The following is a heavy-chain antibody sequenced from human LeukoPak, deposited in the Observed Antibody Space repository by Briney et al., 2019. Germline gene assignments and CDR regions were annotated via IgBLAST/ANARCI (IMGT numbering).Heavy chain of an antibody. Sequence: ASVKVSCKASGYMFTNYYMHWVRQAPGQGIEWMGVINTSDGGTSYAQKFQGRGTVTRDTTTSTVYMKLRSLRSEDTAVYYCAKDDGYCCGDCYSGVDYWGQGTLVTVSS. CDR3: AKDDGYCCGDCYSGVDY. CDR1: GYMFTNYY. CDR2: INTSDGGT. V-gene: IGHV1-46*01. D-gene: IGHD2-21*02. J-gene: IGHJ4*02.